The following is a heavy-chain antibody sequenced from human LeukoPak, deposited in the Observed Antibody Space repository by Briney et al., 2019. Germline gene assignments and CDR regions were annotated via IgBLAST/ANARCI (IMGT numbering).Heavy chain of an antibody. J-gene: IGHJ4*02. CDR2: ISYNGRNK. Sequence: GGSLRLSCAASGFTFSSYAMHWVRQAPGKGLEWVALISYNGRNKYYADSVKGRFTISRDNSKNTLYLQMNSLRGEDTAVYYCAREAEALDYWGQGTLATVSS. V-gene: IGHV3-30*04. CDR1: GFTFSSYA. CDR3: AREAEALDY. D-gene: IGHD6-25*01.